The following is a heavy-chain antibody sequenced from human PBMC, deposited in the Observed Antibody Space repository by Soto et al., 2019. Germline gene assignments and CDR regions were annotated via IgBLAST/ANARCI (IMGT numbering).Heavy chain of an antibody. CDR1: GFTFTKSA. D-gene: IGHD3-10*01. CDR3: VRESWTHDGSGSPYFDS. J-gene: IGHJ4*02. Sequence: EVPLLESGGALEQPGGSLRLSCAASGFTFTKSAMSWVRQAPGTGLEWVSSISDSGDSTSYADSLKGRFTISRDNSKNTLYLQMNSLRAADTAIYICVRESWTHDGSGSPYFDSWGQGTLVTVSS. V-gene: IGHV3-23*01. CDR2: ISDSGDST.